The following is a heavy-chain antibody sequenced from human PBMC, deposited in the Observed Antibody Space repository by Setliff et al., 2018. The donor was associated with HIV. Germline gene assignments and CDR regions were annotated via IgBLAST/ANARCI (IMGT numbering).Heavy chain of an antibody. CDR2: IGGSGGSS. J-gene: IGHJ4*02. V-gene: IGHV3-23*01. CDR3: ANRLRGYNKWYYFDY. D-gene: IGHD1-1*01. CDR1: GFSFSSYA. Sequence: TGGSLRLSCAANGFSFSSYAMSWVRQAPGKGLEWVSGIGGSGGSSYYADSVKGRFTISRDYSKNTLSLQMNSLGAEDTAVYYCANRLRGYNKWYYFDYWGQGTLVTVSS.